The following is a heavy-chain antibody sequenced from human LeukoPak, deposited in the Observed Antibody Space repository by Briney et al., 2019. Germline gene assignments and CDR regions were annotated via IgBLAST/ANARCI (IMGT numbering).Heavy chain of an antibody. CDR2: IIPIFGTA. CDR3: ASSGDLGYYYYMDV. Sequence: SVKVSCKASGGTFSSYAISWVRQAPGQGLEWMGGIIPIFGTANHAQKFQGRVTITADESTSTAYMELSSLRSEDTAVYYCASSGDLGYYYYMDVWGKGTTVTVSS. J-gene: IGHJ6*03. V-gene: IGHV1-69*13. CDR1: GGTFSSYA. D-gene: IGHD7-27*01.